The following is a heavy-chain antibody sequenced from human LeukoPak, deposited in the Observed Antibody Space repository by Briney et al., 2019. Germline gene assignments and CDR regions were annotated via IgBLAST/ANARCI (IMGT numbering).Heavy chain of an antibody. Sequence: PGGSLRLSCAASGFIFSSYWMSWVRQAPGKGLEWVANIKQDGSEKYYVDSVKGRFTISRDNAKNSLYLQMNSLRAEDTAVYYCARGYYSSSRFDSWGQGTLVTVSS. V-gene: IGHV3-7*02. J-gene: IGHJ4*02. CDR2: IKQDGSEK. CDR3: ARGYYSSSRFDS. D-gene: IGHD6-13*01. CDR1: GFIFSSYW.